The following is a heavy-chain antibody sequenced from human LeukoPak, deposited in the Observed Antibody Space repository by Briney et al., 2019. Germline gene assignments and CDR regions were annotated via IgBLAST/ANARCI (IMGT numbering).Heavy chain of an antibody. CDR1: GFTFDDYG. V-gene: IGHV3-20*01. Sequence: PGGSLRLSCAASGFTFDDYGMRWVRRAPGKGREGVSGINWSGGSTGYADSVKGRFTISRDNDKSSLYLQMNSLRAEDTALYHCARVDSSGYYNYFDYWGQGTLVTVSS. CDR3: ARVDSSGYYNYFDY. J-gene: IGHJ4*02. D-gene: IGHD3-22*01. CDR2: INWSGGST.